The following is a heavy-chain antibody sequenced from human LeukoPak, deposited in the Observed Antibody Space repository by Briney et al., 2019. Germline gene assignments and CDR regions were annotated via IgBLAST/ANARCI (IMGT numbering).Heavy chain of an antibody. D-gene: IGHD6-13*01. CDR3: ARKLIAEPGFDP. V-gene: IGHV1-2*02. Sequence: ASVKVSCKASGYTFTGYYMHWVRQAPGQGLEWMGWINPNSGGTNYAQKFQGRVTMTRDTSISTAYMEVGRLRSDDTAVYYCARKLIAEPGFDPWGQGTLVTVSS. CDR1: GYTFTGYY. J-gene: IGHJ5*02. CDR2: INPNSGGT.